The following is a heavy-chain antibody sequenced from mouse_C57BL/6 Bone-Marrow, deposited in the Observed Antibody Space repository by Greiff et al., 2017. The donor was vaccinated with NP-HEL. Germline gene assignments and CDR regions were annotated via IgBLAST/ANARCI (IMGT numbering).Heavy chain of an antibody. J-gene: IGHJ4*01. Sequence: EVQLQQSGPELVKPGASVKISCKASGYSFTGYYMNWVKQSPEKSLEWIGEINPSTGGTTYNQKFKAKATLTVDKSSSTAYMQLKSLTSEDSAVYYCARGIYYGNYYAMDYGGKGTSVTVPS. CDR2: INPSTGGT. V-gene: IGHV1-42*01. CDR3: ARGIYYGNYYAMDY. D-gene: IGHD2-1*01. CDR1: GYSFTGYY.